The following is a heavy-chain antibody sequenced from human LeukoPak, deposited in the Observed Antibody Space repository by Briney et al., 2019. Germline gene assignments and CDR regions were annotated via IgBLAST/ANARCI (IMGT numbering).Heavy chain of an antibody. D-gene: IGHD2-15*01. CDR3: ARDRCSGGSCYGGSGMDV. CDR1: GYTFTSYY. CDR2: INPSGGST. V-gene: IGHV1-46*01. J-gene: IGHJ6*02. Sequence: ASVEVSCKASGYTFTSYYMHWVRQAPGQGLEWMGIINPSGGSTSYAQKFQGRVTMTRDTSTSTVYMELSSLRSEDTAVYYCARDRCSGGSCYGGSGMDVWGQGTTVTVSS.